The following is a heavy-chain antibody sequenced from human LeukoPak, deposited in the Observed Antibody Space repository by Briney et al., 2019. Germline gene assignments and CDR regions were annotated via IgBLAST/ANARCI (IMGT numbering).Heavy chain of an antibody. CDR2: INSDGSST. V-gene: IGHV3-74*01. J-gene: IGHJ6*02. CDR1: GFTFSSYW. CDR3: ARHYGSGRGYYYYYGMDV. D-gene: IGHD3-10*01. Sequence: QPGGSLRLSCAASGFTFSSYWMHWVRQAPGKGLVWVSRINSDGSSTSYADSVKGRFTISRDNAKNTLYLQMNSLRAEDTAVYYCARHYGSGRGYYYYYGMDVWGQGTTVTVSS.